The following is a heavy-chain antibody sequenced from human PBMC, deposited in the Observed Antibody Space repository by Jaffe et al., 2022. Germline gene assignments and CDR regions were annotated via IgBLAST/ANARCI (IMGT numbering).Heavy chain of an antibody. V-gene: IGHV1-69*01. J-gene: IGHJ6*03. D-gene: IGHD3-3*01. Sequence: QVQLVQSGAEVKKPGSSVKVSCKASGGTFSSYAISWVRQAPGQGLEWMGGIIPIFGTANYAQKFQGRVTITADESTSTAYMELSSLRSEDTAVYYCARGGDFWSGYPSHFAYYYYYMDVWGKGTTVTVSS. CDR1: GGTFSSYA. CDR2: IIPIFGTA. CDR3: ARGGDFWSGYPSHFAYYYYYMDV.